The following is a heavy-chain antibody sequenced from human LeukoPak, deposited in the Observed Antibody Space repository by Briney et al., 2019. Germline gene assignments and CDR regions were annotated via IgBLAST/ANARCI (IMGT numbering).Heavy chain of an antibody. D-gene: IGHD6-6*01. CDR2: IYYSGST. CDR3: ARTSTEYSSSSDYFDY. CDR1: GGSISSYY. Sequence: PSETPSLTCTVSGGSISSYYWSWIRQPPGKGLEWIGYIYYSGSTNYNPSLKSRVTISVDTSKNQFSLKLSSVTAADTAVYYCARTSTEYSSSSDYFDYWGQGTLVTVSS. J-gene: IGHJ4*02. V-gene: IGHV4-59*01.